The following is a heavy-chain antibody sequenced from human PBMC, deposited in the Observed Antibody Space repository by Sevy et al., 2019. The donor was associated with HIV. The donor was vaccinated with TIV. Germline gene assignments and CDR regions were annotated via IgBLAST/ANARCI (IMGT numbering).Heavy chain of an antibody. Sequence: GGSLRLSCAASGFPFNDHAMHWVRQVPGKGLEWVSGVSWNSRYIGYADSVKGRFTISGDNARHFLYLEMNSLSPEETALYYCAKDINRGCDGVNCYSYYYYFYGLDVWGQGTTVTVSS. J-gene: IGHJ6*02. D-gene: IGHD2-21*01. CDR2: VSWNSRYI. CDR3: AKDINRGCDGVNCYSYYYYFYGLDV. V-gene: IGHV3-9*01. CDR1: GFPFNDHA.